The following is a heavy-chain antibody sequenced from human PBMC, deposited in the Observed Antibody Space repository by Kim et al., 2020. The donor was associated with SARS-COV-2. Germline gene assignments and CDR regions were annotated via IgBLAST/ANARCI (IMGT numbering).Heavy chain of an antibody. CDR3: AKDRAVHWRYFDY. CDR1: GFTFSSYG. J-gene: IGHJ4*02. V-gene: IGHV3-30*18. Sequence: GGSLRLSCAASGFTFSSYGMHWVRQAPGKGLEWVAVISYDGSNKYYADSVKGRFTISRDNSKNTLYLQMNSLRAEDTAVYYCAKDRAVHWRYFDYWGQGTLVTVSS. CDR2: ISYDGSNK. D-gene: IGHD3-10*01.